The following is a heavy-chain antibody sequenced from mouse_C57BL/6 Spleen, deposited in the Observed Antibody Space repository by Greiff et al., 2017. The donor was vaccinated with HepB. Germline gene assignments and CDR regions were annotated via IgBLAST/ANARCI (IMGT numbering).Heavy chain of an antibody. Sequence: EVMLVESGGGLVQPKGSLKLSCAASGFSFNTYAMNWVRQAPGKGLEWVARIRSKSNNYATYYADSVKDRFTISRDDSESMLYLQMNNLKTEDTAMHYCVRHGSSYYAMDYWGQGTSVTVSS. V-gene: IGHV10-1*01. D-gene: IGHD1-1*01. CDR2: IRSKSNNYAT. CDR3: VRHGSSYYAMDY. J-gene: IGHJ4*01. CDR1: GFSFNTYA.